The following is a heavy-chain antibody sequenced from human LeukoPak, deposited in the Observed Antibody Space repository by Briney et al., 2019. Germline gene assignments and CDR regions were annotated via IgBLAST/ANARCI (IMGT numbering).Heavy chain of an antibody. CDR1: GFTFSSYS. CDR3: ARGSTYYDSSGQVPFDY. Sequence: GGSLRLSCAASGFTFSSYSMNWVRQAPGKGLEWGSYISGSSSTIYYADSVKGRFTISRDNGKNTLCLQMNSLRAEDTAVYYCARGSTYYDSSGQVPFDYWGQGTLVTVSS. CDR2: ISGSSSTI. V-gene: IGHV3-48*01. D-gene: IGHD3-22*01. J-gene: IGHJ4*02.